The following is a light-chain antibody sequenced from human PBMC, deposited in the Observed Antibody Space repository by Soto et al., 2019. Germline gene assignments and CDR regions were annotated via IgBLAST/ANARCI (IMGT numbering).Light chain of an antibody. CDR2: GSS. V-gene: IGKV3-15*01. CDR1: ETISTN. Sequence: EIVMTQSPATLSVSPGEGATLSCRATETISTNLAWFQRKPGQPPRLLIYGSSTRATGVPDRFSGSGSGPDFTLTISSLQPEDSPTHFCQQLNSYPQTFGQGTRLEN. J-gene: IGKJ5*01. CDR3: QQLNSYPQT.